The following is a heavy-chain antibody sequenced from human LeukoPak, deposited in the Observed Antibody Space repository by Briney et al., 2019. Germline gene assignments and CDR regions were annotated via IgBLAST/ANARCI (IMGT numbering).Heavy chain of an antibody. CDR1: GGSINSSN. CDR3: AGTTRWLAFDY. Sequence: SETLSLTCTVSGGSINSSNWSWIRQPPGKGLEWIGCFYNSGSTNYNPSLKSRVIISVDTSKNQFSLKLNSVTAADTAVYYCAGTTRWLAFDYWGQGTLVTVSS. J-gene: IGHJ4*02. CDR2: FYNSGST. D-gene: IGHD5-24*01. V-gene: IGHV4-59*01.